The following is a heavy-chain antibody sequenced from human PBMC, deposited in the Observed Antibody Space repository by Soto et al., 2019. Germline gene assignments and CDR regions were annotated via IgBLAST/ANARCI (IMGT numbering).Heavy chain of an antibody. V-gene: IGHV3-33*01. CDR3: ARDKTGEGMDV. J-gene: IGHJ6*02. CDR2: IWYDGSNK. Sequence: QVQLVESGGGVVQPGRSLRLSCAASGFTFSSYGMHWVRQAPGKGLEWVAVIWYDGSNKYYADSVKGRFTISRDNSKNTLYLQMNSLRAEDTAVYYCARDKTGEGMDVWGQGTTVTVSS. CDR1: GFTFSSYG.